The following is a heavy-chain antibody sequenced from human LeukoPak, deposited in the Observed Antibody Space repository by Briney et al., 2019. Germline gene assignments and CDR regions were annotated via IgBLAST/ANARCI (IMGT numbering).Heavy chain of an antibody. V-gene: IGHV4-59*11. CDR2: IYYSGST. J-gene: IGHJ5*02. CDR3: ARDRGSYDSSGYYHNWFDP. Sequence: PSETLSLTCTVSGGSISSHYWSWIRQPPGKGLEWIGYIYYSGSTNYNPSLKSRITISVDTSKNQFSLKLSSVTAADTAVYYCARDRGSYDSSGYYHNWFDPWGQGTLVTVSS. D-gene: IGHD3-22*01. CDR1: GGSISSHY.